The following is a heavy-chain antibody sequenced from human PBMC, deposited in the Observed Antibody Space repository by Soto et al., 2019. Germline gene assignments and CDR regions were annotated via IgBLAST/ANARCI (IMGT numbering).Heavy chain of an antibody. Sequence: QVQLVESGGGVVQPGRSLRLSCAASGFTFSSYGMHWVRQAPGKGLEWVAVIWYDGSNKYYAASVKGRFTISRDNSKNTLYLQMNSLRAEDTAVYYCAREYYGDLDYWCQGTLVTVSS. CDR3: AREYYGDLDY. D-gene: IGHD4-17*01. J-gene: IGHJ4*02. CDR2: IWYDGSNK. CDR1: GFTFSSYG. V-gene: IGHV3-33*01.